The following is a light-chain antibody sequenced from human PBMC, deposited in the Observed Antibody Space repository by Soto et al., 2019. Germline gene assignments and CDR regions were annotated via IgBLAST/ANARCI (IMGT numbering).Light chain of an antibody. Sequence: EIQMSQSPSTLSASVVDRFTITCLASHVINMWLAWYQQKPVKAPKLLIYDASTLESGVPTRFSGSGSGTEFTLTISSLHPDDFATYNCQPYNILSTFGQGTMAEVK. CDR1: HVINMW. CDR2: DAS. J-gene: IGKJ1*01. V-gene: IGKV1-5*01. CDR3: QPYNILST.